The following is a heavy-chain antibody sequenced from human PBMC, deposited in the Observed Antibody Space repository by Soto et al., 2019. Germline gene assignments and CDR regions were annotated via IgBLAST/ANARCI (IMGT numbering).Heavy chain of an antibody. D-gene: IGHD6-19*01. J-gene: IGHJ5*02. Sequence: QVPLVQSGAEVKKPGASVKVSCKVSGYSLTEISMHWVRQAPGKGLEWMGGFDPEDDETIYAQKFQGRLTMTEDTSTDTAYMELSGLRSEDTAVYYCATESGRYNWFDPWGQGTLVTVSS. CDR3: ATESGRYNWFDP. V-gene: IGHV1-24*01. CDR2: FDPEDDET. CDR1: GYSLTEIS.